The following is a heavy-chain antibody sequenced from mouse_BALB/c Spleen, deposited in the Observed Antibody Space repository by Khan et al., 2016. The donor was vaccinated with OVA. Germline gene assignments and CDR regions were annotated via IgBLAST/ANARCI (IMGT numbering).Heavy chain of an antibody. V-gene: IGHV1-4*01. CDR2: INPSNGYT. CDR3: VRDGAYHRNDGWFAY. CDR1: GYTFTSYT. J-gene: IGHJ3*01. Sequence: QVQLKQSRAELARPGASVKMSCKASGYTFTSYTIHWIKLRPGQGLEWIGFINPSNGYTNYNQKFKDKATLTADKSSTTVYMQLSILTSDDSAVYNCVRDGAYHRNDGWFAYWGQGTLVTVSA. D-gene: IGHD2-14*01.